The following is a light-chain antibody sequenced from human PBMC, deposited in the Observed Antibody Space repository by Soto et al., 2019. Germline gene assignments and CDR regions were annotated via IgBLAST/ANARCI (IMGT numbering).Light chain of an antibody. CDR1: QSISSW. Sequence: DIQMTHSRCALSASVGDRVTITCRASQSISSWLAWYQQKPGKAPKLLIYDAYSLESGVPSRFSGSGSGTEFTLTISSLQPDDFATYYCQQYNSYSLPFGQGTRLEIK. V-gene: IGKV1-5*01. CDR2: DAY. J-gene: IGKJ5*01. CDR3: QQYNSYSLP.